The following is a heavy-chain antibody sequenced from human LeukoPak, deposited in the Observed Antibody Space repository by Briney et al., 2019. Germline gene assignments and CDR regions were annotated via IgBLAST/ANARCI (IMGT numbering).Heavy chain of an antibody. J-gene: IGHJ4*02. CDR2: ISGSGGST. CDR3: AKDLWTMVRGSSFDY. CDR1: GFTFSSYA. Sequence: PGGSLRLSCAAPGFTFSSYAMSWVRQAPGKGLEWVSAISGSGGSTYYADSVKGRFTISRDNSKNTLYLQMNSLRAEDTAVYYCAKDLWTMVRGSSFDYWGQGTLVTVSS. D-gene: IGHD3-10*01. V-gene: IGHV3-23*01.